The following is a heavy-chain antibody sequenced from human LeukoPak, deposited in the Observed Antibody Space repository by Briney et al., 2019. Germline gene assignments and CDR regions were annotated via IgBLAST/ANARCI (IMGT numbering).Heavy chain of an antibody. D-gene: IGHD3-22*01. Sequence: GGSLRLSCAASGFTVSSNYMSWVRQAPGKGLEWVSVIYSGGSTNYADSVKGRFTISRDNSKNTLYLQMNSLRAEDTAVYYCARATYYYDSSGYYYDYWGQGTLVTVSS. CDR1: GFTVSSNY. V-gene: IGHV3-53*01. CDR2: IYSGGST. J-gene: IGHJ4*02. CDR3: ARATYYYDSSGYYYDY.